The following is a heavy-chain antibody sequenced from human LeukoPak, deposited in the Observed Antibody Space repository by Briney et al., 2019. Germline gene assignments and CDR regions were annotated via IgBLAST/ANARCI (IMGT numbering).Heavy chain of an antibody. J-gene: IGHJ4*02. D-gene: IGHD6-19*01. Sequence: GGSLRLSCAASGFTFSSYWMHWVRQAPGKGLVWVSRINSDGSSTSYADSVKGRFTISRDNAKNTLYLQMNSLRAEDTAVYYCISSGWYSGPFDYWGQGTLVTVSS. CDR3: ISSGWYSGPFDY. V-gene: IGHV3-74*01. CDR2: INSDGSST. CDR1: GFTFSSYW.